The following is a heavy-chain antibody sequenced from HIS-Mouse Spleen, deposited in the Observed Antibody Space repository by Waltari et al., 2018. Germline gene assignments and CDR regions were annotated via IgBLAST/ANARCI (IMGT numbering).Heavy chain of an antibody. CDR2: ISYDGSNK. V-gene: IGHV3-30*18. CDR1: GFTFSSYG. J-gene: IGHJ4*02. Sequence: QVQLVESGGGVVQPGRSLRLSFPASGFTFSSYGMHWVRQAPGKGLEWVAVISYDGSNKYYADSVKGRFTISRDNSKNTLYLQMNSLRAEDTAVYYCAKDRGSQFDYWGQGTLVTVSS. D-gene: IGHD1-26*01. CDR3: AKDRGSQFDY.